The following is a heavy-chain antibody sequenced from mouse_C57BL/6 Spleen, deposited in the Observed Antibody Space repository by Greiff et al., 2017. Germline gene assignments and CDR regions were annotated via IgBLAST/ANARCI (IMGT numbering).Heavy chain of an antibody. CDR1: GYTFTSYW. D-gene: IGHD2-4*01. V-gene: IGHV1-69*01. CDR3: ARSGGLRHGAMDY. CDR2: IDPSDSYT. J-gene: IGHJ4*01. Sequence: VQLQQPGAELVMPGASVKLSCKASGYTFTSYWMHWVKQRPGQGLEWIGEIDPSDSYTNYNQKFKGKSTLTVDKSSSTAYMQLSSLTSEDSAVYYCARSGGLRHGAMDYWGQGTSVTVSS.